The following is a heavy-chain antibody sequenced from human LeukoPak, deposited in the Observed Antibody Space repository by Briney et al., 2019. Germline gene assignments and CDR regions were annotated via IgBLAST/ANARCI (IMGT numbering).Heavy chain of an antibody. V-gene: IGHV3-23*01. CDR1: GFTFSSYA. Sequence: PGGSLRLSCAVSGFTFSSYAMTWVRQAPGKGLEWVSAISGSGGSTYYADSVKGRFTISRDNSKNTLYLQMNSLRAEDTAVYYCAKQPTYYYDTSGYFPYWGQGTLVTVSS. J-gene: IGHJ4*02. CDR3: AKQPTYYYDTSGYFPY. CDR2: ISGSGGST. D-gene: IGHD3-22*01.